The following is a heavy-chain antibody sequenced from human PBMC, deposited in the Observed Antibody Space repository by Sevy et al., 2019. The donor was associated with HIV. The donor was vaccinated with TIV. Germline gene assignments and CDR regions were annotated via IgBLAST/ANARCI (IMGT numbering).Heavy chain of an antibody. CDR3: ARMGDYFDTSGYYPLKY. J-gene: IGHJ4*02. CDR1: GYTFTGYY. V-gene: IGHV1-2*02. D-gene: IGHD3-22*01. CDR2: INPKTGGT. Sequence: ASVKVSCKASGYTFTGYYVHWLRQAPGQGLEWMGWINPKTGGTYFAKKLQDRVNMTTGTSITTAYLELSGVRFDDTAVYYCARMGDYFDTSGYYPLKYWGQGTLFTVSS.